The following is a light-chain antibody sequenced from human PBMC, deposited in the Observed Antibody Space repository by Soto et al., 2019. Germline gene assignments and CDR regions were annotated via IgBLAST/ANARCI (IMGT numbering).Light chain of an antibody. CDR1: QSVSSSY. J-gene: IGKJ4*01. V-gene: IGKV3-20*01. Sequence: IVLTQSPSTLSLSPGERSTLSCMASQSVSSSYLAWYQQKPGQAPRLLIYGASSRATGIPDRFSGSGSGTDFTLTISSLQPEDVATYFCQKYDCAPLTFGGGTKVDIK. CDR2: GAS. CDR3: QKYDCAPLT.